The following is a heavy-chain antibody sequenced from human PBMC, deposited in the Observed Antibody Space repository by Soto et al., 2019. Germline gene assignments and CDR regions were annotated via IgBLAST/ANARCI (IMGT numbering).Heavy chain of an antibody. CDR3: ARDLLGPANYYDSSGYYGRFDY. D-gene: IGHD3-22*01. CDR2: ISSSSSTI. J-gene: IGHJ4*02. V-gene: IGHV3-48*01. Sequence: GGSLRLSCAASGFTFSSYSMNWVRQAPGKGLEWVSYISSSSSTIYYADSVKGRFTISRDNAKNSLYLQMNSLRGEDTAVYYCARDLLGPANYYDSSGYYGRFDYWGQGTLVTVSS. CDR1: GFTFSSYS.